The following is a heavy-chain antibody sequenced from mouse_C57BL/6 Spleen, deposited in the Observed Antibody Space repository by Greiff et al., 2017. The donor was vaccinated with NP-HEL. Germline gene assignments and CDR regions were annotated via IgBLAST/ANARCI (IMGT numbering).Heavy chain of an antibody. CDR1: GFTFSDFY. CDR3: ARDGGDEGFAY. CDR2: SRNKANDYTT. J-gene: IGHJ3*01. D-gene: IGHD3-3*01. Sequence: EVQLVESGGGLVQSGRSLRLSCATSGFTFSDFYMEWVRQAPGKGLEWIAASRNKANDYTTEYSASVKGRFIVSRDTSQSILYLQMNALRAEDTAIYYCARDGGDEGFAYWGQGTLVTVSA. V-gene: IGHV7-1*01.